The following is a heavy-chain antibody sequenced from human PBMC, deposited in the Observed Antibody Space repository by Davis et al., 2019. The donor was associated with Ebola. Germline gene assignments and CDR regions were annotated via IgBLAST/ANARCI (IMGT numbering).Heavy chain of an antibody. Sequence: GESLKISCAASGFTVSSNYMSWVRQAPGKGLEWVSAISGSGGSTYYADSVKGRFTISRDNSKNTLYLQMNSLRAEDTAVYYCAKDTRALLRYCGGDCYMDYWGQGTLVTVSS. CDR2: ISGSGGST. CDR1: GFTVSSNY. V-gene: IGHV3-23*01. CDR3: AKDTRALLRYCGGDCYMDY. D-gene: IGHD2-21*01. J-gene: IGHJ4*02.